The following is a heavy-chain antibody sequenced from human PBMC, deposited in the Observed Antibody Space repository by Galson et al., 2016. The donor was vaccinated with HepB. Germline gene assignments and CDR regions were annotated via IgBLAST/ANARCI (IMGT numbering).Heavy chain of an antibody. Sequence: SLRLSCAASGFTFSDYYMTWVRQAPGKGLEWVSYISTTGSYTNYPDSVKGRFTISRDNAKNSLYLQLNSLRAEDTAVYFCARGDYGAYHYYYYMDVWGKGTTVTVSS. V-gene: IGHV3-11*06. CDR2: ISTTGSYT. D-gene: IGHD3-16*01. CDR3: ARGDYGAYHYYYYMDV. J-gene: IGHJ6*03. CDR1: GFTFSDYY.